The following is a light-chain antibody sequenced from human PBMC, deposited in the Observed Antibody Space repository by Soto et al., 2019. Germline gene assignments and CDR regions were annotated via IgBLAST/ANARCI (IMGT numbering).Light chain of an antibody. J-gene: IGKJ1*01. CDR1: QSVSSY. V-gene: IGKV3D-15*01. CDR2: GAS. CDR3: QQYNNWPPT. Sequence: EIVLTQSPGTLSLSPGERATLYCRASQSVSSYLAWYQQKPGQAPRLLIYGASTRATGISDRISGSGSGTEFTLTISSLQSEDFAVYYCQQYNNWPPTFGQGTKADI.